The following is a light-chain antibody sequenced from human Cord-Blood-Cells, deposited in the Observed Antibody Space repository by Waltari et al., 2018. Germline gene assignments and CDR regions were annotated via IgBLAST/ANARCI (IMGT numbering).Light chain of an antibody. CDR2: AAS. J-gene: IGKJ1*01. CDR1: QSISSY. V-gene: IGKV1-39*01. Sequence: IQMPQSPSSLSASVGARFTITCRASQSISSYLHWYQQKPGKAPKLLIYAASSLQSGVPSRFSGSGSGTDFTLTISSLQPEDFATYYCQQSYSTPWTFGQGTKVEIK. CDR3: QQSYSTPWT.